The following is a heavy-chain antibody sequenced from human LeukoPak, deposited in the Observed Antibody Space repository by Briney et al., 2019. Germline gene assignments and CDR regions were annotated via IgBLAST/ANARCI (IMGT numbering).Heavy chain of an antibody. J-gene: IGHJ5*02. CDR2: ISSDGSNR. CDR1: GLTFSHYA. CDR3: ARDKDTDYSSSPGWFDP. V-gene: IGHV3-30-3*01. D-gene: IGHD3-22*01. Sequence: GGSLRLSCAAPGLTFSHYAMNWVRRAPGKGLEWVAVISSDGSNRFYADSVKGRCNVSRDNSKNTLYLQTNSQRVEDTAVYYCARDKDTDYSSSPGWFDPWGQGTLVTVFS.